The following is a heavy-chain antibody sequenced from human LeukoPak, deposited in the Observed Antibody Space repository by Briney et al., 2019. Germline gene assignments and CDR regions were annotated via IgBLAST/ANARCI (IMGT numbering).Heavy chain of an antibody. Sequence: GGSLRLSCAASGFTFSNYPIHWVRHAPGKGPEWVAVISYDGNYKYYAESVKGRFTVSRDNSKNTVYLQMDSLRAEDTAVYYCAKGVAAGTWGTSFDFWGRGTLVTVSS. V-gene: IGHV3-30*01. CDR3: AKGVAAGTWGTSFDF. CDR2: ISYDGNYK. D-gene: IGHD6-13*01. CDR1: GFTFSNYP. J-gene: IGHJ4*02.